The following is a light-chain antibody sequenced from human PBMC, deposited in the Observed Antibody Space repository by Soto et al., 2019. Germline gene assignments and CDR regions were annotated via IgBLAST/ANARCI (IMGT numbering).Light chain of an antibody. V-gene: IGLV2-14*01. Sequence: QSALTQPASVSGSPEQSITISCTGTSSDVDGYNYVSWYQQHPGKAPKLMIYEVSNRPSGVSNRFSGSKSGNTASLTISGLQAEDEADYYCSSYTSSSTLVFGGGTKLTVL. CDR1: SSDVDGYNY. CDR3: SSYTSSSTLV. J-gene: IGLJ2*01. CDR2: EVS.